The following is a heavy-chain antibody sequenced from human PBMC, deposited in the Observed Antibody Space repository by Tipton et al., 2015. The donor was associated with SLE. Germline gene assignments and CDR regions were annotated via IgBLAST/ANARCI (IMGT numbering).Heavy chain of an antibody. J-gene: IGHJ4*02. Sequence: LRLSCAAYGGSFSGYYWTWIRQPPGKGLEWIGEINHSGNTNYSPSLRGRVIMSVDTSKNQFSLRLDSLTAADTAIYYCVRSSGYYIDFWGQGTLVTVSS. CDR2: INHSGNT. D-gene: IGHD3-3*01. CDR1: GGSFSGYY. V-gene: IGHV4-34*01. CDR3: VRSSGYYIDF.